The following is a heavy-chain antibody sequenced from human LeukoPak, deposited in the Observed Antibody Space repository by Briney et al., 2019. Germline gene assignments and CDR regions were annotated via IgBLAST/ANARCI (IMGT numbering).Heavy chain of an antibody. CDR1: GYSISSGYY. V-gene: IGHV4-38-2*01. J-gene: IGHJ5*02. D-gene: IGHD2-2*01. CDR2: IYHSGST. Sequence: SETLSLTCAVSGYSISSGYYWGWIRQPPGKGLGWIGSIYHSGSTYYNPSLKSRVTISVDTSKNQFSLKLSSVTAADTAVYYCARQDIVVVPAAIAWFDPWGQGTLVTVSS. CDR3: ARQDIVVVPAAIAWFDP.